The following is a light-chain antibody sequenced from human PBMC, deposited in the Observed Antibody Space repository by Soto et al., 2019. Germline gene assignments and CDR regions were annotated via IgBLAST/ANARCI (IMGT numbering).Light chain of an antibody. J-gene: IGLJ3*02. Sequence: QSVLTQPPSASGAPGQRVTISCTGSSSNMGAGYDVHWYQQLPGTAPKLLIYSNNNLPSGVPDRFSGSKSCTSPSLAITGCLAEDEADYYCQSLDGSRSGWVFGGGTKLTVL. CDR2: SNN. V-gene: IGLV1-40*01. CDR3: QSLDGSRSGWV. CDR1: SSNMGAGYD.